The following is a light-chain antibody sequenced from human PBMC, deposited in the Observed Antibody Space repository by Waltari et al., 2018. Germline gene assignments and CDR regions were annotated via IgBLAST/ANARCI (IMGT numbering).Light chain of an antibody. CDR2: DAS. CDR3: QRYDNLPIFA. CDR1: QDISNY. J-gene: IGKJ3*01. V-gene: IGKV1-33*01. Sequence: IHLTQSPSSLSASVGDRVTITCQASQDISNYLNWYQQKPGKAPKFLIHDASKLETGVPPRFSGSQSGTSFTLTISGLQPEDIGRYYCQRYDNLPIFAFGPGTKVEI.